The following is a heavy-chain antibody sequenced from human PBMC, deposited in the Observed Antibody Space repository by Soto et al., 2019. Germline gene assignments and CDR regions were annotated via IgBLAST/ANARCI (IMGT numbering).Heavy chain of an antibody. V-gene: IGHV4-34*01. CDR1: GGSFSGYY. D-gene: IGHD3-3*01. Sequence: PSETLSLTCAVYGGSFSGYYWSWIRQPPGKGLEWIGEINHSGSTNYNPSLKSRVTISVDTSKNQFSLKLSSVTAADTAVYYCARGPPNLLRLHVMYGMDVWGQGTTVTVSS. CDR2: INHSGST. J-gene: IGHJ6*02. CDR3: ARGPPNLLRLHVMYGMDV.